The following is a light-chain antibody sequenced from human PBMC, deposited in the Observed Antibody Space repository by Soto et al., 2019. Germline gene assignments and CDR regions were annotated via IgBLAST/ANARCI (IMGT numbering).Light chain of an antibody. CDR2: AAS. J-gene: IGKJ5*01. CDR3: QHFRSFPIT. Sequence: IQLTQSPSSLSSSVGDRVTITCRASQVISSLLAWYQQKPGKAPKLLIYAASTLQTGVPSRFSGSGSGTDFTLTISSLQPEDFATYYCQHFRSFPITFGQGTRLEIK. V-gene: IGKV1-9*01. CDR1: QVISSL.